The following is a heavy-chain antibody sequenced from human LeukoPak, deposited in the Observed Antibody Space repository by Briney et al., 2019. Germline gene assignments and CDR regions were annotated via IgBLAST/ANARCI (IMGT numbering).Heavy chain of an antibody. V-gene: IGHV3-23*01. D-gene: IGHD2-2*01. J-gene: IGHJ3*02. CDR2: TSGSGSST. CDR1: GFTFSSYA. Sequence: TGGSLRLSCAASGFTFSSYAMSWVRQAPGKGLEWVSDTSGSGSSTYYADSVKGRFTISRDNSKSTLYLQMNSLRAEDTAVYYCALAGYCSSTSCPLGAFDIWGQGTMVTVSS. CDR3: ALAGYCSSTSCPLGAFDI.